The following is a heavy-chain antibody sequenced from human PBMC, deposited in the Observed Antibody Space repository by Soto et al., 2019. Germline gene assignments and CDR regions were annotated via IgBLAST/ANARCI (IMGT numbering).Heavy chain of an antibody. CDR3: ARDRDWNDWLDP. CDR2: IYYSGSA. Sequence: QVQLQESGPGLVKPSETLSLTCTVSGGSITNHWWNWIRQPPGKGLEWIGNIYYSGSAKYNPSLQSRVTISLDMSRNQFSLRLTSVTAADTAIYYCARDRDWNDWLDPWGQGILVTVSS. D-gene: IGHD1-1*01. V-gene: IGHV4-59*11. J-gene: IGHJ5*02. CDR1: GGSITNHW.